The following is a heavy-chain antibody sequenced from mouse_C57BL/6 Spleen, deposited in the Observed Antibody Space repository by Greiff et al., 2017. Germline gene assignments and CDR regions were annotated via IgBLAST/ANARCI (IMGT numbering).Heavy chain of an antibody. D-gene: IGHD1-1*01. CDR1: GFTFSDYG. J-gene: IGHJ4*01. V-gene: IGHV5-17*01. CDR2: ISSGSSTI. CDR3: ARDYGSSFYAMDY. Sequence: VMLAESAGGLVKPGGSLKLSCAASGFTFSDYGMHWVRQAPEKGLEWVAYISSGSSTIYYADTVKGRFTISRDNAKNTLFLQMTSLRSEDMAMYYCARDYGSSFYAMDYWGQGTSVTVSS.